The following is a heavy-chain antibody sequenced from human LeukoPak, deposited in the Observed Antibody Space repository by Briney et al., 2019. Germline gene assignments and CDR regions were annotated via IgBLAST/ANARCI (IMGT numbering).Heavy chain of an antibody. J-gene: IGHJ3*02. D-gene: IGHD2-21*01. Sequence: GGSLRLSCAASGFSFSSHEMNWLRQAPGKGLEWVSYISVSGTNIFYADSVKGRFTISRDDAKNSLFLHMNSLRAEDTAVYYCARDLHCGGDCYEAFDIWGQGTMVTVSS. CDR1: GFSFSSHE. CDR2: ISVSGTNI. CDR3: ARDLHCGGDCYEAFDI. V-gene: IGHV3-48*03.